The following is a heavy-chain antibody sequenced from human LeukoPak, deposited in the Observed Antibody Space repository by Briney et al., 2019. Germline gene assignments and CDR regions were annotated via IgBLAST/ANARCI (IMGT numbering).Heavy chain of an antibody. CDR2: IYYSGST. CDR1: GGSISSYY. Sequence: SETLSLTCTVSGGSISSYYWSWIRQPPGKGLEWIGYIYYSGSTNYNPSLKSRVTISVDTSKDQFSLKLSSVTAADTAVYYCARQQNWFDPWGQGTLVTVSS. V-gene: IGHV4-59*01. CDR3: ARQQNWFDP. J-gene: IGHJ5*02.